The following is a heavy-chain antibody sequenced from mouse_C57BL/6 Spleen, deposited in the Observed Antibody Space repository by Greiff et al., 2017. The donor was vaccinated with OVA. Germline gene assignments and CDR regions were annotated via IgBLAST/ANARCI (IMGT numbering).Heavy chain of an antibody. J-gene: IGHJ4*01. CDR2: IYPGSGST. Sequence: QVQLKQPGAELVKPGASVKMSCKASGYTFTSYWITWVKQRPGQGLEWIGDIYPGSGSTNYNEKFKSKATLTVDKSSSTAYMQLSSLTSEDSAVYYCARGSLAMDYWGQGTSVTVSS. V-gene: IGHV1-55*01. CDR3: ARGSLAMDY. CDR1: GYTFTSYW.